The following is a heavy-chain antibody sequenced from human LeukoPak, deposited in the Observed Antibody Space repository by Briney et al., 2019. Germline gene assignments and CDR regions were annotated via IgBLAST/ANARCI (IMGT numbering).Heavy chain of an antibody. J-gene: IGHJ4*02. V-gene: IGHV3-11*04. D-gene: IGHD6-19*01. CDR2: ISSSGSTI. Sequence: KTGGSLRLSCAASGFTFSDYYMSWIRQAPGKGLEWVSYISSSGSTIYYADSVKGRFTISRDNAKNSLYLQMNSLRAEDTAVYYCARARQWLVRGDFDYWGQGTLVTVSS. CDR3: ARARQWLVRGDFDY. CDR1: GFTFSDYY.